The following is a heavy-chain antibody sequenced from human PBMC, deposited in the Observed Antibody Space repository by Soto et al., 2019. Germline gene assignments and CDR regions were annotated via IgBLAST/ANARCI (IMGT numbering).Heavy chain of an antibody. CDR3: AKDLYSSSWYIYYGMDV. V-gene: IGHV3-30*18. CDR2: ISYDGSNK. J-gene: IGHJ6*02. CDR1: GFTFSSYG. Sequence: QVQLVESGGGVVQPGRSLRLSCAASGFTFSSYGMHWVRQAPGKGLEWVAVISYDGSNKYYADSVKGRFTISRDNSKNPLYLQMYSLRAEDTAVYYCAKDLYSSSWYIYYGMDVWGQGTTVTVSS. D-gene: IGHD6-13*01.